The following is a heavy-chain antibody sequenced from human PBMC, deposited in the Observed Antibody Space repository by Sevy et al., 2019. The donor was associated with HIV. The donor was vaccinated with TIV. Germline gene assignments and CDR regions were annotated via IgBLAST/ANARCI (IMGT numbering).Heavy chain of an antibody. CDR1: GFTVNSNY. V-gene: IGHV3-66*01. CDR2: IHSDDTT. J-gene: IGHJ4*02. D-gene: IGHD5-18*01. CDR3: ARGKSGYGYALNY. Sequence: GGYLRLSCAASGFTVNSNYMTWVRQAPGKGLEGVSVIHSDDTTYHADSVKDRFTISRDNFKNTLYLHMSSLRAEDTSDYYCARGKSGYGYALNYWGQGTLVTVSS.